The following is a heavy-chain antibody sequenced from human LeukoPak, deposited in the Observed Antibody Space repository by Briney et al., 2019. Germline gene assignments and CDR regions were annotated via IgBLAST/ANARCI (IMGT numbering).Heavy chain of an antibody. CDR3: AKPSYSGSYYADY. CDR1: GFTFDDYA. V-gene: IGHV3-9*01. Sequence: GGSLGLSCAASGFTFDDYAMHWVRQAPGKGLEWVSGISWNSGSIGYADSVKGRFTISRDNAKNSLYLQMNSLRAEDTAVYYCAKPSYSGSYYADYWGQGTLVTVSS. D-gene: IGHD1-26*01. CDR2: ISWNSGSI. J-gene: IGHJ4*02.